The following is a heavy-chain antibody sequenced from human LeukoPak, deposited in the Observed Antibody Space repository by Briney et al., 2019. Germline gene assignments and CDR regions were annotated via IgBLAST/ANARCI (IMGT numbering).Heavy chain of an antibody. CDR3: ATRPDRLRLGELSFDY. Sequence: GASVKVSCKASGYTFTSYGISWVRQAPGQGLEWMGWISAYNGNTNYAQRFQGRVTMTEDTSTDTAYMELSSLRSEDTAVYYCATRPDRLRLGELSFDYWGQGTLVTVSS. CDR2: ISAYNGNT. J-gene: IGHJ4*02. V-gene: IGHV1-18*01. CDR1: GYTFTSYG. D-gene: IGHD3-16*02.